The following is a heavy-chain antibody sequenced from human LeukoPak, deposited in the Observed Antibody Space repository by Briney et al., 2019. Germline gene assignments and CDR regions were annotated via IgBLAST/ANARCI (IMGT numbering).Heavy chain of an antibody. CDR1: GGSISSSSYY. J-gene: IGHJ4*02. V-gene: IGHV4-39*07. CDR3: ARPSAISRSWYRFDY. Sequence: NPSETLSLTCTVSGGSISSSSYYWGWIRQPPGKGLEWIGSIYYSGSTYYNPSLKSRVTISVDMSKNQFSLKLSSVTAADTAVYYCARPSAISRSWYRFDYWGQGTLVTVSS. D-gene: IGHD6-13*01. CDR2: IYYSGST.